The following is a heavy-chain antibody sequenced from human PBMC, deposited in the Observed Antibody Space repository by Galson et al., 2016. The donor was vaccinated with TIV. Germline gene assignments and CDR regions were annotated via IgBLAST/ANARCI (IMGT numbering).Heavy chain of an antibody. CDR2: INDRGDDT. J-gene: IGHJ3*02. V-gene: IGHV3-23*01. D-gene: IGHD5-18*01. CDR3: AKGGSAFSYGYAFDM. CDR1: GFTFSSYA. Sequence: SLRLSCAASGFTFSSYAICWVRLAPGKGLEWVSIINDRGDDTYYADSVKGRFTISRDNSKNTLYLQIHSLGAEDTALYFCAKGGSAFSYGYAFDMWGQGKMVTVSP.